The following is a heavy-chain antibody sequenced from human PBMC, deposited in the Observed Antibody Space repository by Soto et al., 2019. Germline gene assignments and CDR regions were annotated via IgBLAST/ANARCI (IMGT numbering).Heavy chain of an antibody. CDR2: IYYSGST. J-gene: IGHJ4*02. V-gene: IGHV4-31*03. Sequence: NLSLTCTVSGGSISSGGYYWSWIRQHPGKGLEWIGYIYYSGSTYYNPSLKSRVTISVDTSKNQFSLKLSSVTAADTAVYYCARDIADDSSGYYDCWGQGTLVTVSS. D-gene: IGHD3-22*01. CDR3: ARDIADDSSGYYDC. CDR1: GGSISSGGYY.